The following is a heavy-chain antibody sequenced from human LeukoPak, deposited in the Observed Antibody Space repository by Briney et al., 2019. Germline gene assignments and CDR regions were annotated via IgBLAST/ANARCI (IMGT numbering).Heavy chain of an antibody. J-gene: IGHJ5*02. CDR2: INPSGST. CDR3: ASSKGGYYGSGSYGPNWFDP. Sequence: SETLSLTCADYGGSFSGYYWSWIRQPPGKRLDWIGEINPSGSTNYNPSLKSRVTISVDTSKNQFSLKLSSVTAADTAVYYCASSKGGYYGSGSYGPNWFDPWGQGTLVTVSS. D-gene: IGHD3-10*01. CDR1: GGSFSGYY. V-gene: IGHV4-34*01.